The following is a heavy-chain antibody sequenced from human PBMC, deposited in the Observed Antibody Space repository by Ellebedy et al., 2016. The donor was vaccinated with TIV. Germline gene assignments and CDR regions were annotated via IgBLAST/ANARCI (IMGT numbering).Heavy chain of an antibody. Sequence: ASVKVSCKASGYTFTKYYMHWVRQAPGQGLEWMGMINPSGGSTSYAQKFQGRVTMTRDTSTSTVYLELSSLRSEDTAVYYCTCLQLGIADYFDYWGQGALVTVSS. CDR2: INPSGGST. D-gene: IGHD3-16*01. CDR3: TCLQLGIADYFDY. J-gene: IGHJ4*02. CDR1: GYTFTKYY. V-gene: IGHV1-46*01.